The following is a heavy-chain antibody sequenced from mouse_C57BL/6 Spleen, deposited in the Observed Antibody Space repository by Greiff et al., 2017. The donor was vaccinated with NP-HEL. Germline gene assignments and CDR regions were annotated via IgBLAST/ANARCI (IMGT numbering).Heavy chain of an antibody. CDR3: ARRRKDTTMDY. J-gene: IGHJ4*01. CDR2: IYPGDGDT. Sequence: QVHLQQSGPELVKPGASVKISCKASGYAFSSSWMNWVKQRPGKGLEWIGRIYPGDGDTNYNGKFKGKATLTADKSSSTAYMQLSSLTSEDSAVYFCARRRKDTTMDYWGQGTSVTVSS. CDR1: GYAFSSSW. D-gene: IGHD1-1*01. V-gene: IGHV1-82*01.